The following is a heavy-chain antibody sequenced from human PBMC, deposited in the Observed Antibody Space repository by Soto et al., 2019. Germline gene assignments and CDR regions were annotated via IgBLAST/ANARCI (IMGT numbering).Heavy chain of an antibody. Sequence: EVQLVESGGDLVKPGGSLRLSCAASEFTFTYAWMSWVRQPPGKGLEWVGRIKSKTDGGTTDYAAPVKGRFTISRDESQNTMYLQMNSLKTEATAVYYCTSLYYGNWGQGTLVTVSS. CDR1: EFTFTYAW. V-gene: IGHV3-15*01. D-gene: IGHD3-16*02. J-gene: IGHJ4*02. CDR3: TSLYYGN. CDR2: IKSKTDGGTT.